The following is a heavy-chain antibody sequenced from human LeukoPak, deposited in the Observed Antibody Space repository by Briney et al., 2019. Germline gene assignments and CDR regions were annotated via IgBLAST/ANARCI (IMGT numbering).Heavy chain of an antibody. J-gene: IGHJ6*03. Sequence: GGSLRLSCAASGFSISYYNMNWVRQAPGKGLEWLSSISSSSSTIFYADSVKGRLTISRDNAKNSVFLQMNSLRAEDTAVYYCATDPLYYYYMDVWGKGTTATVSS. CDR3: ATDPLYYYYMDV. V-gene: IGHV3-48*01. D-gene: IGHD3-16*02. CDR2: ISSSSSTI. CDR1: GFSISYYN.